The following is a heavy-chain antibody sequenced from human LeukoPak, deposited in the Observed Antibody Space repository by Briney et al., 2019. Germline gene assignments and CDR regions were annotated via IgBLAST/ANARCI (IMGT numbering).Heavy chain of an antibody. Sequence: GASVKVSCKVSGYTLTQLSVHWVRQAPGKGLEWMGGFDVEDGEIIYALKFQGRVTMTEDTSTDTAYMELSSLRSEDTAVYYCATNRQIMILGVVIMPAFDIWGQGTMVTVSS. CDR1: GYTLTQLS. V-gene: IGHV1-24*01. D-gene: IGHD3-3*01. CDR3: ATNRQIMILGVVIMPAFDI. CDR2: FDVEDGEI. J-gene: IGHJ3*02.